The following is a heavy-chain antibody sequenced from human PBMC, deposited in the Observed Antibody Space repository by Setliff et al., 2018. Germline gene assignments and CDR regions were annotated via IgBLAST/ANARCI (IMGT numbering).Heavy chain of an antibody. CDR3: ARVSSVIDAFDI. CDR2: INHSGST. V-gene: IGHV4-34*01. Sequence: SETMSLTCAVYGGSFSGYYWSWIRQPPGKGLEWIGEINHSGSTNYNPSLKSRVTISVDTSKNQFSLKLSSVTAADTAVYYCARVSSVIDAFDIWGQGTMVTVSS. D-gene: IGHD6-25*01. J-gene: IGHJ3*02. CDR1: GGSFSGYY.